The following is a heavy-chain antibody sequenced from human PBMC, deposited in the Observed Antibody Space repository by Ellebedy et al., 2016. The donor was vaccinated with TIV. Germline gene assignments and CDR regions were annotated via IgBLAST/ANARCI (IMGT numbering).Heavy chain of an antibody. CDR2: IFSSGNT. CDR3: ARHVGSASGDHFDY. J-gene: IGHJ4*02. CDR1: GRSVGSDTYY. V-gene: IGHV4-39*01. D-gene: IGHD3-10*01. Sequence: GSLRLXXAVSGRSVGSDTYYCAWIRQPPGKGLEWIGSIFSSGNTQYKVSLGSRVTMSRDTSKNQFSLKLSSVTAADTAVYFCARHVGSASGDHFDYWGQGTLVTVSS.